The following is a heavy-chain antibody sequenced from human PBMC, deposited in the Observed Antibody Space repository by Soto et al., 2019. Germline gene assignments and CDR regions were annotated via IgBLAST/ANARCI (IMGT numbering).Heavy chain of an antibody. J-gene: IGHJ5*02. Sequence: ASVKVSCKASGYTFTRDQIHWVRQAPGQGLEWMGMIEPSGGKTNYAQKFQGRVTLTSDTSTSTVYMALSSLRSDDTAIYFCGRVMRSLLSITALDTWGQGTLVTVSS. V-gene: IGHV1-46*01. CDR1: GYTFTRDQ. CDR3: GRVMRSLLSITALDT. CDR2: IEPSGGKT. D-gene: IGHD3-10*01.